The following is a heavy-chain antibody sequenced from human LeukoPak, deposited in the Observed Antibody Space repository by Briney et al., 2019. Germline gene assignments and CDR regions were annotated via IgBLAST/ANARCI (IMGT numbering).Heavy chain of an antibody. CDR2: ISGSGDLV. V-gene: IGHV3-48*03. Sequence: PGGSLILSCAASGFTFSSYEMNWVRQAPGKGLEWLAYISGSGDLVHYADSVKGRFTISRDNAKNAVYLQMNSLRVEDTATYCCVQVQFWGQGTLVTVSS. J-gene: IGHJ1*01. CDR1: GFTFSSYE. D-gene: IGHD4-11*01. CDR3: VQVQF.